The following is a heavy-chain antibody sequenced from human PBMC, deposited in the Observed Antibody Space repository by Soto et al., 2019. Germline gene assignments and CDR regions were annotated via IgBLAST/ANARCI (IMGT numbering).Heavy chain of an antibody. V-gene: IGHV4-31*03. CDR1: GGSISSGGYY. CDR3: ARGGVVAPAATILGAFDI. D-gene: IGHD2-2*01. J-gene: IGHJ3*02. Sequence: TLSLTCTVSGGSISSGGYYWSWIRQHPGKGLEWIGYIYYSGSTYYNPSLKSRVTISVDTSKNQFSLKLSSVTAADTAVYYCARGGVVAPAATILGAFDIWGQGTMVTVSS. CDR2: IYYSGST.